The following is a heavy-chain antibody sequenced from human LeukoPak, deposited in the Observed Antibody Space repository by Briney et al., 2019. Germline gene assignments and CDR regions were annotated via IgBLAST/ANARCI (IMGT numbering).Heavy chain of an antibody. J-gene: IGHJ4*02. CDR2: ISSSSSYI. V-gene: IGHV3-21*01. Sequence: PGGSLRLSCAASGFTFSSYSMNWVRQAPGKGLEWVSSISSSSSYIYYADSVKGRFTISRDNSKNTLYLQMNSLRAEDTAVYYCAKDPRSRFVVVPAAMGYYFDYWGQGTLVTVSS. CDR1: GFTFSSYS. D-gene: IGHD2-2*01. CDR3: AKDPRSRFVVVPAAMGYYFDY.